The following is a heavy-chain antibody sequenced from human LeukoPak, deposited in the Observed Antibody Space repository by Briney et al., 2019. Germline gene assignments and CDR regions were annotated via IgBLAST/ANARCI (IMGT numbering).Heavy chain of an antibody. V-gene: IGHV4-34*09. D-gene: IGHD3-22*01. CDR1: GGSFSGYY. Sequence: PSETLSLTCAVYGGSFSGYYWSWIRQPPGKGLEWIGEINHSGSTNYNPSLKSRVTISVDTSKNQFSLKLSSVTAADTAVYYCARDGSNYYDSSGYRLLYWYFDLWGRGTLVTVSS. CDR2: INHSGST. CDR3: ARDGSNYYDSSGYRLLYWYFDL. J-gene: IGHJ2*01.